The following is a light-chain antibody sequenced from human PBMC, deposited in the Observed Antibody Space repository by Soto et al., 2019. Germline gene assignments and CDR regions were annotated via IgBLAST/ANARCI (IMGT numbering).Light chain of an antibody. CDR2: DVS. CDR3: CSYAGSYTLYV. CDR1: SSDVGGYNY. J-gene: IGLJ1*01. Sequence: ALAHPRSVSWSPGQSATISCTGTSSDVGGYNYVSWYQQHPGKAPKLMIYDVSKRPSGVPDRFSGSKSGNTASLTISGLQAEDEADYYCCSYAGSYTLYVFGTGTKVTVL. V-gene: IGLV2-11*01.